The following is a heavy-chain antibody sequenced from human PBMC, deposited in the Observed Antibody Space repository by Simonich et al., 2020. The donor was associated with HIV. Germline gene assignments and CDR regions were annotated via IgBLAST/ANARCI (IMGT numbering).Heavy chain of an antibody. J-gene: IGHJ4*02. CDR2: NNHSGST. CDR3: ASVSSSWIPPDY. Sequence: QVQLQQWGAGLLKPSETLSLTCAVYGGSFSGYYWNWTRQPPGKGLEGIGENNHSGSTDYNPSLKSRVTISVDTSKNPFSLKLSSVTAADTAVYYCASVSSSWIPPDYWGQGTPVTVSS. D-gene: IGHD2-2*01. CDR1: GGSFSGYY. V-gene: IGHV4-34*01.